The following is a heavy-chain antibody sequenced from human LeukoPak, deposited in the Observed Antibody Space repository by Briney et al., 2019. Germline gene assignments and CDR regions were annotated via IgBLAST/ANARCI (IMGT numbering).Heavy chain of an antibody. Sequence: SETLSLTCIVSGYSISSNYYWGWIRQPPGKGLEWIGSIYHSGSTYYNPSLKSRVTISVDTSKNQFSLKLRSVTAADTAVYFCARGKSRGSHIDYWGQGTLVTVAS. CDR3: ARGKSRGSHIDY. J-gene: IGHJ4*02. CDR2: IYHSGST. D-gene: IGHD1-26*01. V-gene: IGHV4-38-2*02. CDR1: GYSISSNYY.